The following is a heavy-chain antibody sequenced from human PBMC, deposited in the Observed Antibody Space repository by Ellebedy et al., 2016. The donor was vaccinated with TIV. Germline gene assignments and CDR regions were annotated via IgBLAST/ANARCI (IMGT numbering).Heavy chain of an antibody. J-gene: IGHJ4*02. D-gene: IGHD6-6*01. V-gene: IGHV1-69*13. Sequence: ASVKVSCKASGYTFTSYGISWVRQAPGQGLEWMGWIIPIFGTANYAQKFQGRVTITADESTSTAYMELRSLRSDDTAVYYCASVGGESSSSALYYFDYWGQGTLVTVSS. CDR3: ASVGGESSSSALYYFDY. CDR2: IIPIFGTA. CDR1: GYTFTSYG.